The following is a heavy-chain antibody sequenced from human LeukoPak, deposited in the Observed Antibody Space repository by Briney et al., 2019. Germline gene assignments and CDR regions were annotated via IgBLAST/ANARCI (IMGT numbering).Heavy chain of an antibody. CDR2: IDGSGGGT. CDR1: GFTFSSYA. Sequence: GRSLRLSCAASGFTFSSYAMHWVRQAPGKGLEWVSGIDGSGGGTDYADSVKGRLTISRDNSKNTLYLQMNSLRAEDTAVYYCAKDVVSGWYHDYWGQGTLVTVSS. CDR3: AKDVVSGWYHDY. D-gene: IGHD6-19*01. V-gene: IGHV3-23*01. J-gene: IGHJ4*02.